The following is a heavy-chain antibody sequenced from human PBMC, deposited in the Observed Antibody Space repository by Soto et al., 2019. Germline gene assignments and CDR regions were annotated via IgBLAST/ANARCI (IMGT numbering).Heavy chain of an antibody. CDR3: ARAQYSSSWYGHDFDY. D-gene: IGHD6-13*01. CDR1: GGSFSGYY. CDR2: INHSGST. V-gene: IGHV4-34*01. Sequence: SETLSLTCAVYGGSFSGYYWSWIRQPPGKGLEWIGEINHSGSTNYNPSLKSRVTISVDTSKNQFSLKLSSVTAADTAVYYCARAQYSSSWYGHDFDYWGQGTLVTVSS. J-gene: IGHJ4*02.